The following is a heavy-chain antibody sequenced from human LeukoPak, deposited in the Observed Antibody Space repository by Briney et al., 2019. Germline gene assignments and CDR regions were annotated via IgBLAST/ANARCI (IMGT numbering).Heavy chain of an antibody. V-gene: IGHV3-7*01. J-gene: IGHJ4*02. CDR3: ARDPVEWEQLLDY. CDR1: GFTVTTNN. Sequence: GGSLRLSCAASGFTVTTNNINWVRQAPGKRPEWVANMNKDGSEKYYADSVKGRFTISRDNARNSVYLQMNSLRVEDTAVYYCARDPVEWEQLLDYWGQGTLVTVSS. CDR2: MNKDGSEK. D-gene: IGHD1-26*01.